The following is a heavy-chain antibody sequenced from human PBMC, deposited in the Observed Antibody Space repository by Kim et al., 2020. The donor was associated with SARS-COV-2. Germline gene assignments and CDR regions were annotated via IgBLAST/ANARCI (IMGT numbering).Heavy chain of an antibody. CDR3: AREYILTGYYGYYYYYGMDV. J-gene: IGHJ6*02. V-gene: IGHV3-11*06. Sequence: RLTISRDNAKNSLYLQMNSLRAEDTAVYYCAREYILTGYYGYYYYYGMDVWGQGTTVTVSS. D-gene: IGHD3-9*01.